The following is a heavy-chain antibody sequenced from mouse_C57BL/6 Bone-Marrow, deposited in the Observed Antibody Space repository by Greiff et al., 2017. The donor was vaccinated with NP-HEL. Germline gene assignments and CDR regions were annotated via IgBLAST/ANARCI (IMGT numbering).Heavy chain of an antibody. D-gene: IGHD1-1*01. CDR2: IWRGGST. J-gene: IGHJ4*01. Sequence: VQLQQSGPGLVQPSQSLSITCPVSGFSLTSYGVHWVRQSPGKGLEWLGVIWRGGSTDYNAAFISRLSISKDNSKSQVFFKMNSLQADDTAIYYCARNKVVAPYYYAMDYWGQGTSVTVSS. CDR1: GFSLTSYG. CDR3: ARNKVVAPYYYAMDY. V-gene: IGHV2-2*01.